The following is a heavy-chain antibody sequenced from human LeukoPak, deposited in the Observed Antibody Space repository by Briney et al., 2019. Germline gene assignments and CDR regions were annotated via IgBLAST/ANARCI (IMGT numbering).Heavy chain of an antibody. J-gene: IGHJ6*02. CDR2: ICIKVNGYAT. CDR3: TRQAYGDPTYYYYGMDV. CDR1: VVAFSGAA. Sequence: PVGTLYLSCAASVVAFSGAAMHGVRQPPGKGLEWGGRICIKVNGYATAYDASVKGRFTITREDSKNTAYPQMHSLKTADTTVYYCTRQAYGDPTYYYYGMDVWGQGTTVTVSS. V-gene: IGHV3-73*01. D-gene: IGHD4-17*01.